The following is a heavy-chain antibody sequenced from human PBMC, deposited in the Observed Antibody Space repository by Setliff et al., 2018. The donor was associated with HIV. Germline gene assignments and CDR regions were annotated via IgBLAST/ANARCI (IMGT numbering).Heavy chain of an antibody. CDR2: IIPIFGTT. V-gene: IGHV1-69*13. CDR1: GGTSISYA. J-gene: IGHJ5*02. D-gene: IGHD2-15*01. CDR3: ARLSCTDGNCFPYNWFDP. Sequence: SVKVSCKASGGTSISYAINWVRQAPGQGLEWMGGIIPIFGTTNYAQKFQGRVTITADESTSTAHMELRSLTSDDTAVYYCARLSCTDGNCFPYNWFDPWGQGTLVTVSS.